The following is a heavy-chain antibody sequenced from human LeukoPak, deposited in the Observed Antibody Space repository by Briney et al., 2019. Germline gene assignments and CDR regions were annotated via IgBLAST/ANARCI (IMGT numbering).Heavy chain of an antibody. CDR2: IIPIFGTA. CDR1: GGTFSSYA. V-gene: IGHV1-69*13. Sequence: SVKVSCKASGGTFSSYAISWVRQAPGQGLEWMGGIIPIFGTANYAQKFQGRVTITADESTSTAYMELSSLRSEDTAVYYCARDRLSFTAYGMDAWGQGTTVTVSS. J-gene: IGHJ6*02. CDR3: ARDRLSFTAYGMDA.